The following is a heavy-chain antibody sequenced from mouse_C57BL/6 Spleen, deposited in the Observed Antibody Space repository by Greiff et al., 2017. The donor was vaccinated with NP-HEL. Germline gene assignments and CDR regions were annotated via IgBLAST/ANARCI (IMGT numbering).Heavy chain of an antibody. Sequence: VHLVESGPELVKPGASVKISCKASGYAFSSSWMNWVKQRPGKGLEWIGRIYPGDGDTNYNGKFKGKATLTADKSSSTAYMQLSSLTSEDSAVYFCARSLLTGSYAMDYWGQGTSVTVSS. CDR2: IYPGDGDT. V-gene: IGHV1-82*01. CDR3: ARSLLTGSYAMDY. D-gene: IGHD4-1*01. CDR1: GYAFSSSW. J-gene: IGHJ4*01.